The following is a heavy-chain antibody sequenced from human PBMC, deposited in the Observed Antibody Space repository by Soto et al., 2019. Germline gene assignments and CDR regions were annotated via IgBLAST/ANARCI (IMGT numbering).Heavy chain of an antibody. Sequence: SETLSLTCAVSGYSISSSNWWGWIRQPPGKGLEWIGYIYFSGTTYYNPSLKSRVTMSLDTSKNQFSLKLTSVTAVDTAVYYCARREIQGPIDYWGQGTLVTVSS. J-gene: IGHJ4*02. CDR1: GYSISSSNW. CDR2: IYFSGTT. V-gene: IGHV4-28*01. CDR3: ARREIQGPIDY. D-gene: IGHD1-26*01.